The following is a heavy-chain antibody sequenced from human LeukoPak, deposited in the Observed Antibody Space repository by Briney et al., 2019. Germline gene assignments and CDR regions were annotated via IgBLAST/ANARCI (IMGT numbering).Heavy chain of an antibody. D-gene: IGHD3-22*01. V-gene: IGHV3-48*03. J-gene: IGHJ5*01. CDR3: ARLTGPQWLLLPFWFDS. CDR2: ISSSGSTI. CDR1: GFTFSSYE. Sequence: PGGSLRLSCAASGFTFSSYEMNWVRQAPGKGLEWVSYISSSGSTIYYADSVKGRFTISRDNAKNSLYLQMNSLTADDTAVYDCARLTGPQWLLLPFWFDSWGQGTLVTVSS.